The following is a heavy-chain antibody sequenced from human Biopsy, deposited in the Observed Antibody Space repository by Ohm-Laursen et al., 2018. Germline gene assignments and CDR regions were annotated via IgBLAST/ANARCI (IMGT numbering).Heavy chain of an antibody. Sequence: SDTLSLTCTVSGESMGTYYWTWIRQPPGKGLEWIASIYYSGTTNKNPSLKSRVTISVDTSKNQFSLKLNSVTAADTAVYFCARDSRGGHLNTTLITGKNLDSWGQGILVTVSS. D-gene: IGHD3-16*01. CDR1: GESMGTYY. CDR3: ARDSRGGHLNTTLITGKNLDS. J-gene: IGHJ4*02. V-gene: IGHV4-59*01. CDR2: IYYSGTT.